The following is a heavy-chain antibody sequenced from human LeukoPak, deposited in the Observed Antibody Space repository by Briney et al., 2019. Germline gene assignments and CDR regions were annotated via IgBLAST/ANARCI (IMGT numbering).Heavy chain of an antibody. CDR2: INPNSGGT. CDR1: GYSFSDNY. CDR3: AREVYGDSSFDY. Sequence: ASVKVSCKASGYSFSDNYMHWVQQAPGQGLEWMGWINPNSGGTNYAQKFQGRVIMTRDTSISTAYLELSRLRSDDTAVYYCAREVYGDSSFDYWGQGTLLTVSS. D-gene: IGHD4-17*01. J-gene: IGHJ4*02. V-gene: IGHV1-2*02.